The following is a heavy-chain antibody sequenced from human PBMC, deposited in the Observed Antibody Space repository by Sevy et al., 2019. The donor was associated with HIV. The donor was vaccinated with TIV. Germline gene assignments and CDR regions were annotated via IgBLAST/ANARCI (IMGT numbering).Heavy chain of an antibody. J-gene: IGHJ6*02. CDR3: ARGQTIEYSSSSLYYYYGMDV. D-gene: IGHD6-6*01. CDR2: INAGNGNT. Sequence: ASVKVSCKASGYTFTSYAMHWVRQAPGQRLEWMGWINAGNGNTKYSQKSQGRVTITRDTSASTAYMELSSLRSEDTAVYYCARGQTIEYSSSSLYYYYGMDVWGQGTTVTVSS. V-gene: IGHV1-3*01. CDR1: GYTFTSYA.